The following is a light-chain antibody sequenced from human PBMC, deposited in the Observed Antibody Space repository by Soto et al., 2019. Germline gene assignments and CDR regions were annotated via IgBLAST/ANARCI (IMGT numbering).Light chain of an antibody. Sequence: DIQMTQSPSSLSASVGDRVTITFRASQSISSYLNWYQQKPGKAPKLLIYAASSLQSGVPSRFSGSGSGTDFTLTISSLQPEDFATYYCQQSYSSTFGPGTKVDIK. CDR2: AAS. CDR1: QSISSY. CDR3: QQSYSST. V-gene: IGKV1-39*01. J-gene: IGKJ3*01.